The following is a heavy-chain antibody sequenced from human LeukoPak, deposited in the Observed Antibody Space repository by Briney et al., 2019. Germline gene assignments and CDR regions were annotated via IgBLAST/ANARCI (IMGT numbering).Heavy chain of an antibody. CDR1: GFTFSSYA. Sequence: GRSLRLSCAASGFTFSSYAMHWVRQAPGKGLEWVAVISYDGSNKYYADSVKGRFTISRDNSKNTLYLQMNSLRAEDTAVYYCASELIVVVPAAIIHSDYWGQGTLVTVSS. V-gene: IGHV3-30-3*01. CDR3: ASELIVVVPAAIIHSDY. D-gene: IGHD2-2*01. CDR2: ISYDGSNK. J-gene: IGHJ4*02.